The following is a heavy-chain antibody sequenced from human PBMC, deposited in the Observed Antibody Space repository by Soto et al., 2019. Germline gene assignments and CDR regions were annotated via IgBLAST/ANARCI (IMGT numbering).Heavy chain of an antibody. CDR2: FDPEDGET. Sequence: QVQLVQSGAEVKKPGASVKVSCKVSGYTLTELSMHWVRQAPGKGLEWMGGFDPEDGETIYAQKFQGRVTMTDDTSTETAYMKLSSLRSEHAAVYYCATATITSFGVFHYAFDSWGQGTMVTVSS. CDR3: ATATITSFGVFHYAFDS. CDR1: GYTLTELS. D-gene: IGHD3-3*01. V-gene: IGHV1-24*01. J-gene: IGHJ3*02.